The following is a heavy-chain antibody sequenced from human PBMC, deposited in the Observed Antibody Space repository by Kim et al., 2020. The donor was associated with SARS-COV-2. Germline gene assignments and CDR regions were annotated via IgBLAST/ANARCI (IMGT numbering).Heavy chain of an antibody. J-gene: IGHJ4*02. Sequence: GGSLRLSCTAFGFSFNDAWMNWVRKAPGKGLEWVGRIKSRSDGGTTDNAAPVKGRFTISRDDSKNTAYLQMNILKIEDTAVYYCITGDTLDYWGQGTLVT. CDR3: ITGDTLDY. V-gene: IGHV3-15*01. CDR1: GFSFNDAW. CDR2: IKSRSDGGTT.